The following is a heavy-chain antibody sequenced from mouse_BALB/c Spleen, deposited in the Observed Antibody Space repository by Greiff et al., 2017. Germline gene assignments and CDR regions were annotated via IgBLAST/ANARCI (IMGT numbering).Heavy chain of an antibody. CDR2: IWSGGST. CDR1: GFSLTSYG. Sequence: VKLMESGPGLVQPSQSLSITCTVSGFSLTSYGVHWVRQSPGKGLEWLGVIWSGGSTDYNAAFISRLSISKDNSKSQVFFKMNSLQADDTAIYYCAREGLRRDYYAMDYWGQGTSVTVSS. V-gene: IGHV2-4-1*01. D-gene: IGHD2-4*01. J-gene: IGHJ4*01. CDR3: AREGLRRDYYAMDY.